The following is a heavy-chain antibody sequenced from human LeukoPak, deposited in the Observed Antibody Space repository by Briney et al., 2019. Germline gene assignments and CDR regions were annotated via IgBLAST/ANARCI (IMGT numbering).Heavy chain of an antibody. CDR1: GYTFTTYG. D-gene: IGHD1-1*01. J-gene: IGHJ4*02. Sequence: GASVKVSCKASGYTFTTYGISWVRQAPGQGLEWMGWISAYNGNTNYARKFQGRVTMTTDTSTTTAYMELRSLRSDDTAVYYCARRLERHHDLDYWGQGTLVTVSS. V-gene: IGHV1-18*01. CDR2: ISAYNGNT. CDR3: ARRLERHHDLDY.